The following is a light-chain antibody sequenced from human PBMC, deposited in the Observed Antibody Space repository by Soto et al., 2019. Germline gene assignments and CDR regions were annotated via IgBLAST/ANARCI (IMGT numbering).Light chain of an antibody. Sequence: ILMTQSPATLSVSPGERATLSCRASQSVSNNLAWYQQKPGQAPRLLIYDASTSATGIPARFSGSGSGTEVTLTISGLQSEDFAVYYCQQYNIWPPWTFGQGTKVEVK. CDR3: QQYNIWPPWT. CDR1: QSVSNN. J-gene: IGKJ1*01. CDR2: DAS. V-gene: IGKV3-15*01.